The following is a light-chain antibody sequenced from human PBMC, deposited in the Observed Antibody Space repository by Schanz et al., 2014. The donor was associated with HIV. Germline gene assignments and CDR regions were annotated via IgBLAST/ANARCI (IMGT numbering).Light chain of an antibody. CDR3: CSYVGSRSWV. CDR1: SSDVGSYNY. V-gene: IGLV2-11*01. J-gene: IGLJ3*02. Sequence: QSALTQPRSVSGSPGQSVTISCTGTSSDVGSYNYVSWYQQRPGKAPKLMIYDVTKRPSGVPDRFSGSKSGNTASLTVSGLQAEDEADYYCCSYVGSRSWVFGAGTKLTVL. CDR2: DVT.